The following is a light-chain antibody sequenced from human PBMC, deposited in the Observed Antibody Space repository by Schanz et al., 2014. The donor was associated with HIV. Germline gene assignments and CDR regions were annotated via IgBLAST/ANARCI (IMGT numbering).Light chain of an antibody. Sequence: QLVLTQSPSASASLGASVKLTCTLSSGHSSYSVAWHQQQSEKGPRFLMKLNSDGSHRKGDGIPDRFSGSSSGSERFLIXXXLQSEDEADYYCQTWGTGIRLFGGGTKLTVL. CDR2: LNSDGSH. V-gene: IGLV4-69*01. CDR1: SGHSSYS. J-gene: IGLJ3*02. CDR3: QTWGTGIRL.